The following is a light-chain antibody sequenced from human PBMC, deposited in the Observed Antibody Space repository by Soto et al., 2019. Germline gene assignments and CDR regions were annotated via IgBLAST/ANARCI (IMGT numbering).Light chain of an antibody. Sequence: QSALTQPASVSGSPGQSITISCTGTSSDVGGYNYVSWYQQHPGKAPKLVIFEVNNRPSGVSNRFSGSKSGNTASLTISGLQAEDEADYYCSSYRGGSALGLFGTGTKLTVL. J-gene: IGLJ1*01. CDR2: EVN. V-gene: IGLV2-14*01. CDR3: SSYRGGSALGL. CDR1: SSDVGGYNY.